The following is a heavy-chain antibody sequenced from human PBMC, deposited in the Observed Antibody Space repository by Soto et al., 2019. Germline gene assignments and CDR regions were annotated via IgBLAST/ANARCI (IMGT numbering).Heavy chain of an antibody. CDR1: GYTFTNYG. CDR3: AREGQAPYYYYVMDV. J-gene: IGHJ6*02. CDR2: ISGYNGNT. Sequence: QVQLVQSGAEVKKPGASVTVSCKAPGYTFTNYGFSWVRQAPGQGLEWMGWISGYNGNTKYAEKFQNRVTMTTDTSTNTAHMELRSLRSDDTAVYYCAREGQAPYYYYVMDVWGQGTAVTVSS. V-gene: IGHV1-18*01.